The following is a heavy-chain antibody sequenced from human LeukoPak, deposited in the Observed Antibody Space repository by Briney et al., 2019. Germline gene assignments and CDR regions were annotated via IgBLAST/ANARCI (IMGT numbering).Heavy chain of an antibody. V-gene: IGHV4-39*01. D-gene: IGHD2-2*01. Sequence: SETLSLTCSVSGGSIISSSYYWGWIRQPPGKGVEWIGSIYYSGSTYYNPSLKSRVTISVDTSKNQFSLKLSSVTAADTAVYYCAKQAYCSSTSCYRFDYWGQGTLVTVPA. CDR1: GGSIISSSYY. CDR3: AKQAYCSSTSCYRFDY. CDR2: IYYSGST. J-gene: IGHJ4*02.